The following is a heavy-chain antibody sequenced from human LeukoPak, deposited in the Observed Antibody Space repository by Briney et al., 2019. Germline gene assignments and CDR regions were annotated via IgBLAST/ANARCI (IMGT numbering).Heavy chain of an antibody. D-gene: IGHD5-24*01. J-gene: IGHJ4*02. CDR3: ATDGESFDY. CDR2: IYYIGST. V-gene: IGHV4-59*01. CDR1: VGSLSSYY. Sequence: SESLSLTCTLSVGSLSSYYWSWIRQPPAKGLEWIGYIYYIGSTDYNPSLKSRVTISLDTSKNQFSLMLSSVTAAHTPVSYCATDGESFDYSGQGTLVTVSS.